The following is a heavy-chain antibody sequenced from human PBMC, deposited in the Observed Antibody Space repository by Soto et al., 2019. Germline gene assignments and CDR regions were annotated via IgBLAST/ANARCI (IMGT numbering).Heavy chain of an antibody. Sequence: PWGSLRLSCAASGFTFSSYAMHWVRQAPGKGLEWGAVISYDGSNKYYADSVKGRFTISRDNSKNTLYLQMNSLRAEDTAVYYCARGRLLRFLEWLTYGYYGMDVWGQGTTVTVSS. D-gene: IGHD3-3*01. CDR3: ARGRLLRFLEWLTYGYYGMDV. CDR1: GFTFSSYA. V-gene: IGHV3-30-3*01. CDR2: ISYDGSNK. J-gene: IGHJ6*02.